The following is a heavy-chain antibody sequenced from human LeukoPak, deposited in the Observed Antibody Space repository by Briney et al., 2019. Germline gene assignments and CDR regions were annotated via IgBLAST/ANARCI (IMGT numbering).Heavy chain of an antibody. CDR3: AKDLPRYCSGGSCYSGGSFDY. CDR1: GFTFSKNA. Sequence: GGSLRLSCAASGFTFSKNAMSWVRQAPGKGLEWVSSLSGSGADTYYADSVKGRFTISRDNAKNTAYLQMNSLRAEDTAVYYGAKDLPRYCSGGSCYSGGSFDYWGQGTLVTVSS. CDR2: LSGSGADT. V-gene: IGHV3-23*01. D-gene: IGHD2-15*01. J-gene: IGHJ4*02.